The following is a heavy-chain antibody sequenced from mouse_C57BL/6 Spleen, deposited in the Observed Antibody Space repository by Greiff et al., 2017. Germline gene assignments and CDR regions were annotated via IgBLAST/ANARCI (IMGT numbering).Heavy chain of an antibody. CDR2: IDPSDSYT. J-gene: IGHJ2*01. CDR3: AREGLGY. V-gene: IGHV1-69*01. Sequence: QVQLQQSGAELVMPGASVKLSCKASGYTFTSYWMHWVKQRPGQGLEWIGEIDPSDSYTNYNQKFKGKSTLTVDKSSSTAYMQLSSLTSEDSAVYYCAREGLGYWGQGTTLTVSS. CDR1: GYTFTSYW.